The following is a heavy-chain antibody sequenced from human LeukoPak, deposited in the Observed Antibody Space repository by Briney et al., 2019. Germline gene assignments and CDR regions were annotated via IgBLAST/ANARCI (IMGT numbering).Heavy chain of an antibody. Sequence: PSETLSLTCTVSGDSISSSSSYWGWIRQPPGEGLEWIGRIYTSGSTNYNPSLKSRVTMSVDTSKNQFSLKLSSVTAADTAVYYCARSTSSSLVFDYWGQGTLVTVSS. D-gene: IGHD6-13*01. J-gene: IGHJ4*02. CDR1: GDSISSSSSY. CDR2: IYTSGST. V-gene: IGHV4-39*07. CDR3: ARSTSSSLVFDY.